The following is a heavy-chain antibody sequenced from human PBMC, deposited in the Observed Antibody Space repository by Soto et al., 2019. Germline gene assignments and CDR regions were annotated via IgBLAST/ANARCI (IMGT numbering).Heavy chain of an antibody. CDR3: AKVHEYCSSTSCYYYYYYMDV. D-gene: IGHD2-2*01. Sequence: GGSLRLSCAASGFTFSSYGMHWVRQAPGKGLEWVAVISYDGSNKYYADSVKGRFTISRDNSKNTLYLQMNSLRAEDTAVYYCAKVHEYCSSTSCYYYYYYMDVWGKGTTVTVSS. CDR2: ISYDGSNK. V-gene: IGHV3-30*18. J-gene: IGHJ6*03. CDR1: GFTFSSYG.